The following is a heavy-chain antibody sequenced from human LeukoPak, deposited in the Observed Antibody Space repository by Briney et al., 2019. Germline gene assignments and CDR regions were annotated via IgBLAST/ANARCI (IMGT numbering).Heavy chain of an antibody. J-gene: IGHJ4*02. Sequence: SETLSLTCTVSGGSITSYYWSWIRQPPGKGLEWIGYIYYSGSTKYNPTLKSRVTISVDTSKNQFSLKLSSVTAADTAAYYCARGYSSSFDYWGQGTLVTVSS. CDR3: ARGYSSSFDY. CDR1: GGSITSYY. V-gene: IGHV4-59*01. D-gene: IGHD6-6*01. CDR2: IYYSGST.